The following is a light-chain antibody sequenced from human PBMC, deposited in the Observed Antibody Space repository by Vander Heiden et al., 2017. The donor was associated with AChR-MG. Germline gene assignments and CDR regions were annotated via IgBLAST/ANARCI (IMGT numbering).Light chain of an antibody. Sequence: SYELTQPPSVSVSPGQTASLTCSGDKLGEKYACWYQQKPGQSPVLVMFQDTKRPSGIPERFSGSNSGNTATLTISGTQAMDEGDYYCQAWDSSTAVFGGGNKLTVL. J-gene: IGLJ2*01. CDR2: QDT. CDR3: QAWDSSTAV. CDR1: KLGEKY. V-gene: IGLV3-1*01.